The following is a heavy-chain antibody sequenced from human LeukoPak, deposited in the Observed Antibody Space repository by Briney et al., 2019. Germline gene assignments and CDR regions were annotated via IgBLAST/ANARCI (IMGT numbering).Heavy chain of an antibody. V-gene: IGHV3-23*01. Sequence: GGSLRLSCAASGFTFSSYAMSWVSQAPREGLEWVSAISGSGGSTYYADSVKGRFTITRDNSKNTLYLQMNSLRAEDTAVYYCAKDPSYCRGTSCYYRGPFDYWGQGTLVTVSS. J-gene: IGHJ4*02. CDR3: AKDPSYCRGTSCYYRGPFDY. CDR1: GFTFSSYA. CDR2: ISGSGGST. D-gene: IGHD2-2*01.